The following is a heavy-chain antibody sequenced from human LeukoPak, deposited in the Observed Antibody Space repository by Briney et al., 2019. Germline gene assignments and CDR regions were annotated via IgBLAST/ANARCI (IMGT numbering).Heavy chain of an antibody. CDR2: INGDATST. Sequence: GGSLRLSCAASGFTFNSYEINWVRQAPGKGLVWVSRINGDATSTRYADSVKGRFTISRDNAKNTLYLQMNSLRVEDTAVYFCARELVVRAGDYFDNWGQGTPVTVSS. V-gene: IGHV3-74*01. CDR3: ARELVVRAGDYFDN. D-gene: IGHD2-2*01. CDR1: GFTFNSYE. J-gene: IGHJ4*02.